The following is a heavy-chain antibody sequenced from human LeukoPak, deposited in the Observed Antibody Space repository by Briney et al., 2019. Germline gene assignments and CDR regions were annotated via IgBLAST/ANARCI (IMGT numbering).Heavy chain of an antibody. V-gene: IGHV5-51*01. CDR2: IYPGDSDT. CDR3: ARLRITGTTYYYYYGMDV. J-gene: IGHJ6*02. Sequence: PGESLQISCKGSGYRFTSYWIGWVRQMPGKGLEWMGIIYPGDSDTRYSPSFQGQVTISADKSISTAYLQWSSLKASDTAIYYCARLRITGTTYYYYYGMDVWGQGTTVTVSS. CDR1: GYRFTSYW. D-gene: IGHD1-20*01.